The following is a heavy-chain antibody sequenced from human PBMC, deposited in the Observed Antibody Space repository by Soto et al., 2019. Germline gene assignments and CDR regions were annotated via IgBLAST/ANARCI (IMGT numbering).Heavy chain of an antibody. CDR1: GFTFSSYA. J-gene: IGHJ6*02. D-gene: IGHD2-21*02. V-gene: IGHV3-23*01. Sequence: VQLLESGGGLVQPGGSLRLSCAASGFTFSSYAMSWVRQAPGKGLEWVSAISGSGGSTYYADSVKGRFTISRDNSKNTLYLQMNSLRAEDTAVYYCAKDSGLMVTATDYGMDVWGQGTTVTVSS. CDR2: ISGSGGST. CDR3: AKDSGLMVTATDYGMDV.